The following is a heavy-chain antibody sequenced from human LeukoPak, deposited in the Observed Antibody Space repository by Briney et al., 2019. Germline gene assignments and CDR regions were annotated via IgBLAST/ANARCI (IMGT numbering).Heavy chain of an antibody. CDR1: GFLFSSYA. CDR3: AKGRTYTSSSLADS. CDR2: ISYGGSDR. V-gene: IGHV3-30*04. Sequence: GGSLRLSCEVSGFLFSSYALHWVRQAPGKGLEWVAVISYGGSDRYYGDSVKGRFTISRDNSKNILYLQMKNLTPDDTAVYYCAKGRTYTSSSLADSWGQGTLVTVSS. J-gene: IGHJ4*02. D-gene: IGHD6-6*01.